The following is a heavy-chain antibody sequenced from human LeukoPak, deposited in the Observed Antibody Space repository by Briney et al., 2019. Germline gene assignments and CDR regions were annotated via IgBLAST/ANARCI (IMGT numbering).Heavy chain of an antibody. CDR1: GFTFSSYE. CDR2: ISYSGSNM. Sequence: PGGSLRLSCAASGFTFSSYEMNWVRQAPGKGLEWVSYISYSGSNMYYADSVKGRFTISRDNTKNSLYLQMNSLRAEDTAVYYCARVEGIIDYWGRGTLVTVSS. CDR3: ARVEGIIDY. V-gene: IGHV3-48*03. J-gene: IGHJ4*02. D-gene: IGHD3-16*02.